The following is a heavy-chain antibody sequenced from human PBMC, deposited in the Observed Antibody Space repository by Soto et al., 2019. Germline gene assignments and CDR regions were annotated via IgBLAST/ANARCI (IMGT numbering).Heavy chain of an antibody. D-gene: IGHD6-13*01. J-gene: IGHJ4*02. V-gene: IGHV3-9*01. Sequence: ESGGGLVQPGRSLRLSCAASGFTFDDYAMHWVRQAPGKGLEWVSGISWNSGSIGYADSVKGRFTISRDNAKNSLYLQMNSLRAEDTALYYCAKGAAAGKAMYYFDYWGQGTLVTVSS. CDR2: ISWNSGSI. CDR1: GFTFDDYA. CDR3: AKGAAAGKAMYYFDY.